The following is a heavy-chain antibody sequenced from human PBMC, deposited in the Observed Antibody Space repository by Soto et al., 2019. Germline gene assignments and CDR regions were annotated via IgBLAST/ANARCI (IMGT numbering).Heavy chain of an antibody. Sequence: QVQLQESGPGVVRSSETLTLTCSVSGDSITTGGFYWSWARLLPGKGLQWLGYIYYTGAAYYNPALQSRVTISLDTSENQFSLKMTSLTAADSAVYYCASSTFSSISFDFWGPGRLVTVS. CDR3: ASSTFSSISFDF. CDR1: GDSITTGGFY. D-gene: IGHD6-13*01. CDR2: IYYTGAA. V-gene: IGHV4-31*03. J-gene: IGHJ4*02.